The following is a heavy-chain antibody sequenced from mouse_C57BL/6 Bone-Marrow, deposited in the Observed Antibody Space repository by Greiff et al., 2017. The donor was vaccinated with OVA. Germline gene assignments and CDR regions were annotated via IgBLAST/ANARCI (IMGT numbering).Heavy chain of an antibody. V-gene: IGHV1-61*01. CDR1: GYTFTSYW. CDR3: ARNNYPFAY. J-gene: IGHJ3*01. D-gene: IGHD1-3*01. CDR2: IYPSDSET. Sequence: QVQLQQPGAELVRPGSSVKLSCKASGYTFTSYWMDWVKQRPGQGLEWIGNIYPSDSETHYNQKFKDKATLTVDKSSSTAYMQLSSLTSEGSAVYYCARNNYPFAYWGQGTLVTVSA.